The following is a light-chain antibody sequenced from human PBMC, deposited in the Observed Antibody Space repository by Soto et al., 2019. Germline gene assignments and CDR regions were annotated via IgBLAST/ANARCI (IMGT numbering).Light chain of an antibody. CDR1: QDLGSN. J-gene: IGKJ5*01. CDR3: QQFRSFPIT. Sequence: EIQMTQSPSSLSACVGDGVTIXCRASQDLGSNLGWYQQRPEKAPKSLISFASTLQSGGPSRFSASGSGTDFTRTISSRQPEDFATYYGQQFRSFPITFGQGTRLEIK. V-gene: IGKV1D-16*01. CDR2: FAS.